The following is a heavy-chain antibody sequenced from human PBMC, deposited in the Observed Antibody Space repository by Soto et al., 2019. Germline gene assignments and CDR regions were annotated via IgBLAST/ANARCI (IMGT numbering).Heavy chain of an antibody. CDR3: ARSGSRRDGYNFRSGKFDY. Sequence: QVQLVQSGAEVKKPGSSVKVSCKASGGTFSSYAISWVRQAPGQGLEWMGGIIPIFGTANYAQKFQGRVTITADESTSTAYMELSSLRSEDTAVYYCARSGSRRDGYNFRSGKFDYWGQGTLVTVSS. D-gene: IGHD5-12*01. J-gene: IGHJ4*02. CDR1: GGTFSSYA. V-gene: IGHV1-69*01. CDR2: IIPIFGTA.